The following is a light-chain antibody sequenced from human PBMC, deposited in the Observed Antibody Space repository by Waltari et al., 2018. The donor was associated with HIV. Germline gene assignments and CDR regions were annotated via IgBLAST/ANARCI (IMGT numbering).Light chain of an antibody. CDR2: KDS. V-gene: IGLV3-27*01. CDR3: YSAADNNLGV. CDR1: VLAKNY. J-gene: IGLJ2*01. Sequence: SYELTQPSSVSVSPGQTARIPCSGDVLAKNYARWFQQKPGQAPVLVIYKDSERPSGIPERFSGSSSGTTVTLTISGAQVEDEADYYCYSAADNNLGVFGGGTKLTVL.